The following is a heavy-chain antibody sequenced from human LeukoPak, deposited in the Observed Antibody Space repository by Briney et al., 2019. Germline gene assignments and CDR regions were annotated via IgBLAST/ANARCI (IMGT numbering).Heavy chain of an antibody. Sequence: PSETLSLTCAVYGGSFSGYYWSWIRQPPGKGLEWIGEINHSGSTNYNPSLKNRVTISVDTSKNQLSLKLSSVTAGDTAVYYCARRVQWLPPNYWGQVTLVTVAS. V-gene: IGHV4-34*01. CDR2: INHSGST. D-gene: IGHD6-19*01. CDR3: ARRVQWLPPNY. CDR1: GGSFSGYY. J-gene: IGHJ4*02.